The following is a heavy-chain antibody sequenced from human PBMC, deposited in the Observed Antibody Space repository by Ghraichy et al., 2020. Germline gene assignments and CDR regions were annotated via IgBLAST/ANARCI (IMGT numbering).Heavy chain of an antibody. V-gene: IGHV1-69*13. CDR3: ARDPYSSSEDYYYGMDV. CDR2: IIPIFGTA. D-gene: IGHD6-13*01. CDR1: GGTFSSYA. J-gene: IGHJ6*02. Sequence: SVKVSCKASGGTFSSYAISWVRQAPGQGLEWMGGIIPIFGTANYAQKFQGRVTITADESTSTAYMELSSLRSEDTAVYYCARDPYSSSEDYYYGMDVWGQGTTVTVSS.